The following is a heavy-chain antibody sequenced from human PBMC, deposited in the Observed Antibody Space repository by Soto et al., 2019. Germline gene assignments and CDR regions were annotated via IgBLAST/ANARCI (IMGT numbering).Heavy chain of an antibody. CDR2: IRGFSPYT. V-gene: IGHV3-21*01. Sequence: GSLRVSGISSGFTFRTYTMNLVLQAPGKGLEWVSGIRGFSPYTFYAESVRGRFTISRDNAKNSLFLQMDSLRAEDTAVYYCARDRGYDAHDYYYNAMDVWGQGTTVTVSS. CDR3: ARDRGYDAHDYYYNAMDV. J-gene: IGHJ6*02. CDR1: GFTFRTYT. D-gene: IGHD3-10*01.